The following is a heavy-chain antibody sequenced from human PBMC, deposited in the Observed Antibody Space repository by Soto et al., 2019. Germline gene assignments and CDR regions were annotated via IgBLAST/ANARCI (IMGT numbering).Heavy chain of an antibody. CDR3: AKSAPMDAGDKYYYDF. Sequence: ASVKVSCKASGGTFSTFGISWVRQAPGQGLEWMGGIIPFFGTARYSQKFEDRITITADESTNTVYMDLRSLTSEDTAIYYCAKSAPMDAGDKYYYDFWGQGALVTVSP. CDR1: GGTFSTFG. CDR2: IIPFFGTA. D-gene: IGHD4-17*01. V-gene: IGHV1-69*13. J-gene: IGHJ4*02.